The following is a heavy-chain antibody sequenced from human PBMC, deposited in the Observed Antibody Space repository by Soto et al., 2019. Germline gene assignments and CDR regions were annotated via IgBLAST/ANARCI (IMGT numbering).Heavy chain of an antibody. J-gene: IGHJ4*02. CDR1: GFIFTGYY. CDR3: ARDERSYADPPFDY. Sequence: PSVKVSCKASGFIFTGYYIHWVRQAPGQGLEWMGWIKSNGGDPKYAQKFRDRVTMTRDTSMNTVYMELSSLRSDGSAVYYCARDERSYADPPFDYWGQGTLVTSPQ. CDR2: IKSNGGDP. D-gene: IGHD3-16*01. V-gene: IGHV1-2*02.